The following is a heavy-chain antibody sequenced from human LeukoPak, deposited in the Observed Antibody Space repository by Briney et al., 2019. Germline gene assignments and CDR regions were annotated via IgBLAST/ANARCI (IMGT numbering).Heavy chain of an antibody. CDR2: IYYSGST. CDR1: GFTLSSYA. J-gene: IGHJ5*02. D-gene: IGHD6-13*01. V-gene: IGHV4-38-2*01. CDR3: ARLEIAAAGNRWFDP. Sequence: PGGSLRLSCVVSGFTLSSYAMSWVRQAPGKGLEWIGSIYYSGSTYYNPSLKSRVTISVDTSKNQFSLKLSSVTAADTAVYYCARLEIAAAGNRWFDPWGQGTLVTVSS.